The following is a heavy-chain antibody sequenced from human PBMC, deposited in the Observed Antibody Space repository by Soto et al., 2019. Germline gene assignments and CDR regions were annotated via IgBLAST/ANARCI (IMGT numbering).Heavy chain of an antibody. CDR2: INNDGSST. Sequence: GGSLRLSCAASGFTFSSYWMHWVRQAPGKGLVWVSRINNDGSSTSYADSVKGRFTISRDNPKNTLYLQMNSLRAEDTAVYYCATHFNIADAFDIWGQGTMVTVPS. CDR3: ATHFNIADAFDI. D-gene: IGHD6-13*01. J-gene: IGHJ3*02. V-gene: IGHV3-74*01. CDR1: GFTFSSYW.